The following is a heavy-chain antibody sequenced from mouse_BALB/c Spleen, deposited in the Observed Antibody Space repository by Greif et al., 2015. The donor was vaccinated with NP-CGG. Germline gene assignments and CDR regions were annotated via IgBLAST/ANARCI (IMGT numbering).Heavy chain of an antibody. J-gene: IGHJ2*01. CDR1: GYTFTSYW. D-gene: IGHD2-14*01. Sequence: QVQLQQSGAELAIPGASVKLSCKASGYTFTSYWMQWVKQRPGQGLEWIGAIYPGDGDTRYTQKFKGKATLTADKSSSTAYMQLSSLASEDSAVYYCARGYRSYYFDYWGQGTTLTVSS. V-gene: IGHV1-87*01. CDR3: ARGYRSYYFDY. CDR2: IYPGDGDT.